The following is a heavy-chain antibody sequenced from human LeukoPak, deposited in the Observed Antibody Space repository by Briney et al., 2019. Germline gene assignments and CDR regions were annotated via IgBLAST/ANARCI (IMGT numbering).Heavy chain of an antibody. CDR1: GFTFSNYW. CDR3: ALPLRDGDFYFDY. J-gene: IGHJ4*02. CDR2: INRDGRST. V-gene: IGHV3-74*01. Sequence: GGSLRLSCAASGFTFSNYWMHWVRQAPGKGLVWVSRINRDGRSTNYADSVKGRFTISRDNAKNTVFLQMNSLRAEDTAVYYCALPLRDGDFYFDYWGQGTLVTVSS. D-gene: IGHD4-17*01.